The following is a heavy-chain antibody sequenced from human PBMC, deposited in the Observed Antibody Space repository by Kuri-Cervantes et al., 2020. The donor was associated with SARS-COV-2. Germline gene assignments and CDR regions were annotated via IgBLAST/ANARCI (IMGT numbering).Heavy chain of an antibody. CDR2: TSAYNGNT. V-gene: IGHV1-18*01. D-gene: IGHD1-14*01. CDR3: ATHFITGTTSGFDY. CDR1: GYTFTSYD. J-gene: IGHJ4*02. Sequence: ASVKVSCKASGYTFTSYDINWVRQATGQGLEWMGWTSAYNGNTNYAQKLQGRVIMTTDTSTSTAYMELRSLRSDDTAVYYCATHFITGTTSGFDYWGQGTLVTVSS.